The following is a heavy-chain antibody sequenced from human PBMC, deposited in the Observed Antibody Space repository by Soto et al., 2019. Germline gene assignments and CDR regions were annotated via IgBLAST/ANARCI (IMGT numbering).Heavy chain of an antibody. CDR2: IYWDDDK. D-gene: IGHD2-15*01. V-gene: IGHV2-5*02. CDR3: AHDWPICSGGSCYGIYFQH. CDR1: GFSLSTSGVG. Sequence: SGPTLVKPTQTLTLTCTFSGFSLSTSGVGVGWIRQPPGKALEWLALIYWDDDKRYSPSLKSRLTITKDTSKNQVVLTMTTMDPVDTATYYCAHDWPICSGGSCYGIYFQHWGQGTLVTVSS. J-gene: IGHJ1*01.